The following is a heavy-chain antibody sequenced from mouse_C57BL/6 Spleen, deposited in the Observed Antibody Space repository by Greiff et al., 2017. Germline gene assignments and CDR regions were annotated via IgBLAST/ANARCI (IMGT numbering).Heavy chain of an antibody. Sequence: QVQLQQSGAELVKPGASVKLSCKASGYTFTSYWMHWVKQRPGQGLEWIGVIHPNSGSTNYNQKFKGKATLTVDTSSSTAYMQLSSLTSEDSAVYYGARGGYVGNSDPTDFDFWGKGTTVTVSS. CDR2: IHPNSGST. D-gene: IGHD1-1*01. CDR1: GYTFTSYW. CDR3: ARGGYVGNSDPTDFDF. V-gene: IGHV1-64*01. J-gene: IGHJ1*03.